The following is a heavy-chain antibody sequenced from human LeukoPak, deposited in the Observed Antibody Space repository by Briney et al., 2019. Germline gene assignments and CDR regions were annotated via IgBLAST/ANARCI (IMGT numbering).Heavy chain of an antibody. CDR3: ARDLGRWSGGDAFDI. J-gene: IGHJ3*02. Sequence: GASVKVSCKASGNTFTGYYMHWVRQAPGQGLEWMGWINPNTGGTNYAQKFQGRVTMTRDTSISTAYMELSRLTSDDTALYYCARDLGRWSGGDAFDIWGQGTMVTVSS. D-gene: IGHD2-15*01. V-gene: IGHV1-2*02. CDR1: GNTFTGYY. CDR2: INPNTGGT.